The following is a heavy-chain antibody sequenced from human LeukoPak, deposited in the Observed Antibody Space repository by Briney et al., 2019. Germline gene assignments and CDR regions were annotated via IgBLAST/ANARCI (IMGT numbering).Heavy chain of an antibody. J-gene: IGHJ4*02. CDR3: ARSPNYYDSSGYYIDY. CDR2: IYYSGGT. CDR1: GGSISSYY. V-gene: IGHV4-59*01. Sequence: SETLSLTCTVSGGSISSYYWSWIRQPPGKGLEWIGYIYYSGGTNYNPSLKSRVTISVDTSKNQFSLKLSSVTAADTAVYYCARSPNYYDSSGYYIDYWGQGTLVTVSS. D-gene: IGHD3-22*01.